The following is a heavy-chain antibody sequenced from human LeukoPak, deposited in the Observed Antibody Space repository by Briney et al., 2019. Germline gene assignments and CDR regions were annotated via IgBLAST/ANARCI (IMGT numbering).Heavy chain of an antibody. J-gene: IGHJ5*02. CDR3: ARAWGLYYYDSRGGFDP. Sequence: GASVKVSCKTSGYTFTNYAMNWVRQAPGQGLEWMGWIHPSTGNPTYAQGFTRRFVFSLDTSVSTTYLQISSLKAEDTAVYYCARAWGLYYYDSRGGFDPWGQGTLVTVSS. CDR1: GYTFTNYA. D-gene: IGHD3-22*01. V-gene: IGHV7-4-1*02. CDR2: IHPSTGNP.